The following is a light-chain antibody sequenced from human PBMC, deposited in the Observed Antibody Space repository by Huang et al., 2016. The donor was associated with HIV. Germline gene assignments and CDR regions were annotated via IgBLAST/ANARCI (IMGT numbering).Light chain of an antibody. Sequence: DIQMTQSPSSLSASVGDRVTITCRASQGISHYLAWYQQKPGKVPQLLISAASTLQSGVPSRFSGSGSGTDFTLTISSLQPEDVASYYCQRYNSAPLTFGPGTKVDIK. CDR1: QGISHY. CDR2: AAS. J-gene: IGKJ3*01. V-gene: IGKV1-27*01. CDR3: QRYNSAPLT.